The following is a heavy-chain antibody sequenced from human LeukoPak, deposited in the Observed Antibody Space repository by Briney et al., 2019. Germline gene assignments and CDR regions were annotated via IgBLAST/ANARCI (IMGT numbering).Heavy chain of an antibody. J-gene: IGHJ4*02. D-gene: IGHD6-13*01. CDR2: IIPIFGTA. V-gene: IGHV1-69*13. CDR1: GGTFSSYA. Sequence: GASVKVSCKASGGTFSSYAISWVRQAPGQGLEWMGGIIPIFGTANYAQKFQGRVTITADESTSTAYMEPSSLRSEDTAVYYCARGRSGQQLVDWGQGTLVTVSS. CDR3: ARGRSGQQLVD.